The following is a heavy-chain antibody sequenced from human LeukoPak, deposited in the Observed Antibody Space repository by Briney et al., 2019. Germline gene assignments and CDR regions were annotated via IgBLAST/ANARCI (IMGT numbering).Heavy chain of an antibody. CDR3: ARGVAPNYYDSSGYRL. Sequence: SETLSLTCAVYGGSFSGYYWSWIRQPPGKGLEWIGEINHSGSTNYNPSLKSRVTMSVDTSKNQFSLKLSSVTAADTAVYYCARGVAPNYYDSSGYRLWGQGTLVTVSS. CDR1: GGSFSGYY. CDR2: INHSGST. V-gene: IGHV4-34*01. D-gene: IGHD3-22*01. J-gene: IGHJ4*02.